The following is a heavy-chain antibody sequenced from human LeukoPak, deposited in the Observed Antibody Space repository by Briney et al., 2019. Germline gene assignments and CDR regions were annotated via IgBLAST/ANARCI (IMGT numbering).Heavy chain of an antibody. V-gene: IGHV3-30*18. CDR1: GFTFSSYG. D-gene: IGHD4-17*01. CDR2: ILYDGSNK. Sequence: GRSLRLSCVASGFTFSSYGMHWVRQAPGKGLEWVAVILYDGSNKYNADSVKGRFTISRDTSKNTLYLQMSSLRAEDTAVYYCAKAWRAYGDYHTFDIWGQGTMVAVSS. CDR3: AKAWRAYGDYHTFDI. J-gene: IGHJ3*02.